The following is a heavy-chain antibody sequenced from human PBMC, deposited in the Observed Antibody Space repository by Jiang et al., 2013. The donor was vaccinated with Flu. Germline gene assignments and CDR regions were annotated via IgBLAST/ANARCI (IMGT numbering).Heavy chain of an antibody. D-gene: IGHD5-12*01. CDR2: IYPGDSRA. V-gene: IGHV5-51*03. J-gene: IGHJ4*02. CDR3: AGLRRYGGYSGGPFDY. CDR1: GYSFNTYW. Sequence: GAEVKKPGESLKISCKGSGYSFNTYWIGWVRQMSGKGLEWMGIIYPGDSRATYSPPFQGQVTISADKSISTAYLQWSSLKASDTAMYYCAGLRRYGGYSGGPFDYWGQGTLVTVSS.